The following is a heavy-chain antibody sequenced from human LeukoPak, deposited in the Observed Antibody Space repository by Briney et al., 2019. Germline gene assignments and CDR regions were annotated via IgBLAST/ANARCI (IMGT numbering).Heavy chain of an antibody. CDR3: ARTGGHFDY. Sequence: SQTLSLTCAISGDSVSSNSAAWNWIRQSPSRGLEWLGRTYYRSKWYSEYAVSVRGRTTINPDTSKNQFSLQLESVTPEDTAVYYCARTGGHFDYWGQGTLVTVSS. CDR1: GDSVSSNSAA. CDR2: TYYRSKWYS. V-gene: IGHV6-1*01. J-gene: IGHJ4*02. D-gene: IGHD3-10*01.